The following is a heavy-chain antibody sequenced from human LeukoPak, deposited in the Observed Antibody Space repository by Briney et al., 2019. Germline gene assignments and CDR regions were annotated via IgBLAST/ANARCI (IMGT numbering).Heavy chain of an antibody. V-gene: IGHV4-39*01. Sequence: SETLSLTCTVSGGSISSNNYSWGWIRQPPGKGLEWIGSIYYGGSTYYNPSLKSRVTISVDTSKNQFSLKLSSVTAADTAVYYCASLPYCSGGSCYSPVDFDYWGQGTLVTVSS. D-gene: IGHD2-15*01. J-gene: IGHJ4*02. CDR3: ASLPYCSGGSCYSPVDFDY. CDR1: GGSISSNNYS. CDR2: IYYGGST.